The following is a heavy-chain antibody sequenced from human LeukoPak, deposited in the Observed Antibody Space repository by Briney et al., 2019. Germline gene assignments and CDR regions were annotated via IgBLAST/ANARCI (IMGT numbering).Heavy chain of an antibody. D-gene: IGHD1-26*01. CDR3: ARDPDQIVGANFDY. V-gene: IGHV3-7*01. Sequence: GGSLRLSCAASGFTFSTYWMSWVRQAPGKGLEWVANIKQDGSGKYYVDSVKGRFTISRDNAKNSLYLQMNSLTAEDTAVYYCARDPDQIVGANFDYWGQGTLVIVSS. CDR2: IKQDGSGK. J-gene: IGHJ4*02. CDR1: GFTFSTYW.